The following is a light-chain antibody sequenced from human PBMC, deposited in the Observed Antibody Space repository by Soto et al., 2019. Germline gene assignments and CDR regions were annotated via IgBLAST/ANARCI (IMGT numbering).Light chain of an antibody. Sequence: VLTQYPGTLPLSPGESTTPYSRHSHTVINTFLAWYQQKPGQAPRLLNYGASTRATDIPDRFSGSGSGTDFSLTISRLEPEDFAVYYCQQYGSSPATFGQGTKVDIK. V-gene: IGKV3-20*01. CDR2: GAS. CDR1: HTVINTF. J-gene: IGKJ1*01. CDR3: QQYGSSPAT.